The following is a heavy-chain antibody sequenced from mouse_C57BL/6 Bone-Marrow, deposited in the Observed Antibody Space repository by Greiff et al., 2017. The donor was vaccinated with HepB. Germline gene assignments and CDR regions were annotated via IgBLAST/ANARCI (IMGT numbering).Heavy chain of an antibody. CDR3: ARHEGPYYGSSHWYFDV. D-gene: IGHD1-1*01. J-gene: IGHJ1*03. Sequence: VKLQQSGAELVKPGASVKLSCKASGYTFTEYTIHWVKQRSGQGLEWIGWFYPGSGSIKYNEKFKDKATLTADKSSTTVYMELSRLTSEDSAVYFCARHEGPYYGSSHWYFDVWGTGTTVTVSS. V-gene: IGHV1-62-2*01. CDR2: FYPGSGSI. CDR1: GYTFTEYT.